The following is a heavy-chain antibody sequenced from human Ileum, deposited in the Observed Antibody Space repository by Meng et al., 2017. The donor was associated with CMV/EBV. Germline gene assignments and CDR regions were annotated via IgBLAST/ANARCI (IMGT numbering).Heavy chain of an antibody. CDR2: VYWDDDK. CDR1: GFSRDTSGVG. J-gene: IGHJ4*01. V-gene: IGHV2-5*02. Sequence: FSGFSRDTSGVGVAWIRQPPGKALEWLATVYWDDDKHYSPSLKNRLTVTKDSSKNEVVLTMTNMDRVDTSTYYCAHKSWQSHGSDYWGQGSLVTVSS. CDR3: AHKSWQSHGSDY.